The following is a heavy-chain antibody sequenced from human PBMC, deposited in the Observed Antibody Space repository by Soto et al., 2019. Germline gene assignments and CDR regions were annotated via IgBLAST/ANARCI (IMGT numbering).Heavy chain of an antibody. J-gene: IGHJ3*02. Sequence: QVQLVQSGAEVKKPGSSVKVSCKASGGTFSSYAISWVRQAPGQGLEWMGGIIPIFGTANYAQKFQGRVTITADESTSTAYMELSRLRSEDTVVYYCARVEWAAVVVTGNAFDIWGQGTMVTVSS. CDR1: GGTFSSYA. CDR2: IIPIFGTA. D-gene: IGHD2-21*02. CDR3: ARVEWAAVVVTGNAFDI. V-gene: IGHV1-69*01.